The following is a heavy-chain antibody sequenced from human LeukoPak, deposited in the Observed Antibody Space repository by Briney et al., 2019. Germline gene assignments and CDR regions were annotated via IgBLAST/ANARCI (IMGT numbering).Heavy chain of an antibody. CDR1: GFTVITND. Sequence: GGSLRLSCAASGFTVITNDMTWVRQATGKGLEWVSVLYSDGNTKYADSVQGRFTISRDNSKNTLYLEMNSLRPDDTAVYYCARGVEPLAANTLAYWGQGTLVTVSS. V-gene: IGHV3-53*01. D-gene: IGHD1-14*01. CDR3: ARGVEPLAANTLAY. J-gene: IGHJ4*02. CDR2: LYSDGNT.